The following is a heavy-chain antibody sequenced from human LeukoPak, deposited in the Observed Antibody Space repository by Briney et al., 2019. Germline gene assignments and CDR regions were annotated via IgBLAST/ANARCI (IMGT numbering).Heavy chain of an antibody. J-gene: IGHJ4*02. CDR2: IKQDGSDK. V-gene: IGHV3-7*04. CDR1: GFTFSNYW. Sequence: PGGSLRLSCAASGFTFSNYWMSWGRQAPGKGLEWVANIKQDGSDKYYVDSVKGRFTISRDNAKNSLYLQMNSLRAEDTAVYYCARDTVATTFDYWGQGTVVTVSS. CDR3: ARDTVATTFDY. D-gene: IGHD4-17*01.